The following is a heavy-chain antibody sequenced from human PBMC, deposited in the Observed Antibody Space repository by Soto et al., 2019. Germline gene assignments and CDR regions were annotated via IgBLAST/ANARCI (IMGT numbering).Heavy chain of an antibody. CDR2: IKSKTDGGTT. V-gene: IGHV3-15*01. Sequence: GGSLRLSCAASGFTFSNDCMSWVRQAPGKGLEWVGRIKSKTDGGTTDYAAPVKGRISSSRDYSNNALYLQMNSLKTEDTAVKYCSSYHTCLTLLGVFILVSYCRGKVALVTVSA. J-gene: IGHJ4*02. CDR3: SSYHTCLTLLGVFILVSYC. D-gene: IGHD3-3*01. CDR1: GFTFSNDC.